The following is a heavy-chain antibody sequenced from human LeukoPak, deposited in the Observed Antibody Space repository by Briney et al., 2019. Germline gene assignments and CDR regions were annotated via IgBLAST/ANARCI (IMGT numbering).Heavy chain of an antibody. CDR3: TRYNNDHFDF. J-gene: IGHJ4*02. D-gene: IGHD1-14*01. CDR2: IAYDGSRA. V-gene: IGHV3-33*01. CDR1: GFTFDGYG. Sequence: GGSLRLSCAGSGFTFDGYGMHWFRQTPGKGLEWVAVIAYDGSRAFYADSVKGRFTISRDNSKNTMSVQMDDLRAEDTAVYYCTRYNNDHFDFWGQGTLVTVSS.